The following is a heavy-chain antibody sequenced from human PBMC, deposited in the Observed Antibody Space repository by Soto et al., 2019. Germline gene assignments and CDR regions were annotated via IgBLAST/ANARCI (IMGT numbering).Heavy chain of an antibody. Sequence: QVQLVESGGGVVQPGRSLRLSCAASGFTFSYYPMHWVRQAPGKGLEWVAVISYDGSNKYYADSVKGRFTISRDNSKNTLYLQMNSLRAEDTSVYYWARGLGGFDGDYNSCDYWVQGTLVTVSS. V-gene: IGHV3-30-3*01. CDR1: GFTFSYYP. D-gene: IGHD4-17*01. CDR3: ARGLGGFDGDYNSCDY. J-gene: IGHJ4*02. CDR2: ISYDGSNK.